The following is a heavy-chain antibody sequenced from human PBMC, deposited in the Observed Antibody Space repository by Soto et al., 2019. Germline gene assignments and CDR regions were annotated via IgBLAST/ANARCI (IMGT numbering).Heavy chain of an antibody. V-gene: IGHV3-48*01. CDR1: GFTFSSYS. D-gene: IGHD3-10*01. Sequence: EVQLVESGGGLVQPGGSLRLSCAASGFTFSSYSMNWVRQAPGKGLEWVSYISSGSGTIYYADSVKGRFTISRDNAKNSLYLQMNSLRAEDTAVYYCTRGNYGSKSSDWGQGTLVTVSS. CDR2: ISSGSGTI. J-gene: IGHJ4*02. CDR3: TRGNYGSKSSD.